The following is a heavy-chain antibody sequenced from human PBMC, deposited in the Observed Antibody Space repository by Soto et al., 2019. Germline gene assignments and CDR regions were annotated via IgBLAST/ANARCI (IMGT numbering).Heavy chain of an antibody. J-gene: IGHJ4*02. Sequence: GGSLRLSCAASGFTFDDYAMHWVRQAPGKGLEWVSGISWNSGSIGYADSVKGRFTISRDNAKNSLYLQMNSLRAEDTALYYCAKALGEGYYYGSGSYYNSPDYWGQGTLVTVSS. CDR3: AKALGEGYYYGSGSYYNSPDY. CDR2: ISWNSGSI. CDR1: GFTFDDYA. D-gene: IGHD3-10*01. V-gene: IGHV3-9*01.